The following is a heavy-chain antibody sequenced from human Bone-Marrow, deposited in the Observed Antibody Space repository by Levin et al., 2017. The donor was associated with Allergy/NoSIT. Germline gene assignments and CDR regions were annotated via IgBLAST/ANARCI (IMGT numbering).Heavy chain of an antibody. Sequence: GESLKISCAASGFTFSSYDMHWVRQATGKGLEWVSAIGTAGDTYYPGSVKGRFTISRENAKNSLYLQMNSLRAGDPAVYYCARVRSGYSFDWYFDLWGRGTLVTVSS. CDR1: GFTFSSYD. V-gene: IGHV3-13*01. CDR3: ARVRSGYSFDWYFDL. J-gene: IGHJ2*01. D-gene: IGHD6-13*01. CDR2: IGTAGDT.